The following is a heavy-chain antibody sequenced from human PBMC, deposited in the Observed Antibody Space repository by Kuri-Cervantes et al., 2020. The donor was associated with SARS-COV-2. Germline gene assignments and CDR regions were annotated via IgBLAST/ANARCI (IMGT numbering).Heavy chain of an antibody. V-gene: IGHV4-34*01. CDR3: ARAPYLDFGAGSYYARGYYYYGMDV. CDR2: INHSGST. CDR1: GGSFSGYY. D-gene: IGHD3-10*01. J-gene: IGHJ6*02. Sequence: SETLSLTCAVYGGSFSGYYWSWIRQPPGKGLEWIGEINHSGSTNCNPSLKSRVTISVDTSKNQFSLKLSSVTAADTAVYYCARAPYLDFGAGSYYARGYYYYGMDVWGQGTTVTVSS.